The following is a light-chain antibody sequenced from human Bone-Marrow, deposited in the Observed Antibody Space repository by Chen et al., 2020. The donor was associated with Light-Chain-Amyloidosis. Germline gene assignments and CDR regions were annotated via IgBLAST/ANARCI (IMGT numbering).Light chain of an antibody. V-gene: IGLV3-25*03. Sequence: SYELTQPPSVSVSPGQTARITCSGDDLPTKYAYWYQQKPGQAPGLVIREDHERPSGLSERFSRSSAGATATLTISGVQAEDETDYHCQSADSSRTYEVIFDGRTKLTVL. J-gene: IGLJ2*01. CDR1: DLPTKY. CDR3: QSADSSRTYEVI. CDR2: EDH.